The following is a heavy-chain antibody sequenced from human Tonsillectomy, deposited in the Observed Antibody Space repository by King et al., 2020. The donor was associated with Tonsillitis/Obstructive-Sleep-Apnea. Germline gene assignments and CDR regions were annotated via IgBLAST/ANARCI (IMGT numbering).Heavy chain of an antibody. J-gene: IGHJ6*03. D-gene: IGHD2-8*01. CDR2: ISSISSYT. CDR1: GFTFSDYY. V-gene: IGHV3-11*05. CDR3: ARDSVDGRDYYYMDV. Sequence: VQLVESGGGLVKPGGSLRLSCAASGFTFSDYYMSWIRQAPGKGLEWVSYISSISSYTNYADSVKGRFTISRANAKNSLYLQMYSLRAEDTAVYYCARDSVDGRDYYYMDVWGKGTTVTVSS.